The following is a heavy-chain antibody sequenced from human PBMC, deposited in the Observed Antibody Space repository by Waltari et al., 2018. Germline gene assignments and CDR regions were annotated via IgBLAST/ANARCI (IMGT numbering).Heavy chain of an antibody. CDR3: ATARARYNYYFDY. V-gene: IGHV1-24*01. CDR1: GYTLTELS. D-gene: IGHD1-20*01. Sequence: QVQLVQSGAEVKKPGASVKVSCKVSGYTLTELSMHWVRQAPGKGLEWMGGFDPEDGETIYAPKFQGRVTITEDTSTDTAYMELSSLRSEDTAVYYCATARARYNYYFDYWGQGTLVTVSS. J-gene: IGHJ4*02. CDR2: FDPEDGET.